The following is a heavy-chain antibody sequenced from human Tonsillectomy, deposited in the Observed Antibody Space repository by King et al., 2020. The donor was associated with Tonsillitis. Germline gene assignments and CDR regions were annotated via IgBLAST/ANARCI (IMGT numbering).Heavy chain of an antibody. J-gene: IGHJ5*02. CDR1: GFTFSSYA. V-gene: IGHV3-23*03. D-gene: IGHD3-10*01. CDR3: AKDGYGTGSYYNIDNWFDP. CDR2: IYSGGSST. Sequence: VQLVESGGGLVQPGGSLRLSCAASGFTFSSYAMSWVRQAPGKGLEWVSVIYSGGSSTYYADSVKGRFTISRDNSKNTLYLQMNSLRAEDTAVYYCAKDGYGTGSYYNIDNWFDPWGQGTLVTVSS.